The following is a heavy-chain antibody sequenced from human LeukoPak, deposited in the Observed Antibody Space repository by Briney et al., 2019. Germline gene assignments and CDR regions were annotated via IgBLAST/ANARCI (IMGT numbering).Heavy chain of an antibody. V-gene: IGHV1-69*05. D-gene: IGHD3-10*01. CDR2: IIPIFGTA. Sequence: ASVKVSCKASGGTFSSYAISWVRQALGQGLEWMGGIIPIFGTANYAQKFQGRVTITTDESTSTAYMELSSLRSEDTAVYYCARGGLGTSPKHHDAFDIWGQGTMVTVSS. CDR1: GGTFSSYA. CDR3: ARGGLGTSPKHHDAFDI. J-gene: IGHJ3*02.